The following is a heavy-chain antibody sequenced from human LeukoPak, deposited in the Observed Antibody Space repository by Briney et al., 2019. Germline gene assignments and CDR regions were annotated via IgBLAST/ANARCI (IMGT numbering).Heavy chain of an antibody. J-gene: IGHJ4*02. CDR1: GGSIGSGSYY. V-gene: IGHV4-61*02. CDR2: IYTKGST. Sequence: SETLSLTCTVSGGSIGSGSYYWSWIRQPAGKGLEWIGRIYTKGSTDYNPSLKSRVTISVDTSKNQFFLKLSSVTAADTAVYYCARDLYCTSTSCFNYWGQGTLVTVSS. D-gene: IGHD2-2*01. CDR3: ARDLYCTSTSCFNY.